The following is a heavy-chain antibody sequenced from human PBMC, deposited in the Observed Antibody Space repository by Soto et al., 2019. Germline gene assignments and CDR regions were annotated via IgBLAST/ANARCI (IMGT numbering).Heavy chain of an antibody. J-gene: IGHJ3*01. CDR2: INSDGSST. D-gene: IGHD6-13*01. CDR1: GFTFSSYW. V-gene: IGHV3-74*01. Sequence: XGSLRLSCAASGFTFSSYWMHWVRQAPGKGLVWVSRINSDGSSTSYADSVKGRFTISRDNAKNTLYLQMNSLRAEDTAVYYCAREAAGTTKYDAFDLWGQGTMVTVSS. CDR3: AREAAGTTKYDAFDL.